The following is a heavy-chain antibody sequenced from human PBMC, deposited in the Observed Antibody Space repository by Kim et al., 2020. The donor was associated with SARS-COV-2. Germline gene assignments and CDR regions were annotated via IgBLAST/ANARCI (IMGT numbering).Heavy chain of an antibody. D-gene: IGHD2-2*01. CDR2: ITGGSDST. CDR3: ARDTTGCNTSSCYYPWYFDL. J-gene: IGHJ2*01. CDR1: GFTFSYFA. V-gene: IGHV3-23*01. Sequence: GGSLRLSCTASGFTFSYFAMTWVCQAPGKGLEWVSAITGGSDSTDYADSVRGRFAISRDNAKNTLYLQMNNLRVEDTALYYCARDTTGCNTSSCYYPWYFDLWGRGTLVTVSA.